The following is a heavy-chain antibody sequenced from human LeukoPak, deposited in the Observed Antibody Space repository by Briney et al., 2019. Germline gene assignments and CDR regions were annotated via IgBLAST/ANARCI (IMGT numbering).Heavy chain of an antibody. CDR2: INPSPSSGGT. CDR3: ARDSSGYTRPDY. D-gene: IGHD3-22*01. Sequence: ASVKVSCKASGYIFTDYYMHWVRQAPGQEVEWMGWINPSPSSGGTKYAQKFQGRVTMTRDVSIKPAYMELSRLKSDAQPVYSCARDSSGYTRPDYWGHGTLVTVSS. J-gene: IGHJ4*01. CDR1: GYIFTDYY. V-gene: IGHV1-2*02.